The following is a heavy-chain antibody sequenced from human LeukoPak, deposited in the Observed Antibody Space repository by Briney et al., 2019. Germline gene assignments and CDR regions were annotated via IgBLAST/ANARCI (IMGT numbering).Heavy chain of an antibody. Sequence: SVKVSCKASGGTFSSYTISWVRQAPGQGLEWMGRIIPILGIANYAQKFQGRVTITADKSTSTAYMELSSLRSEDTAVYYCARGGAGQWLVPDYYHYYYMDVWGKGTTVTVSS. V-gene: IGHV1-69*02. CDR1: GGTFSSYT. J-gene: IGHJ6*03. D-gene: IGHD6-19*01. CDR3: ARGGAGQWLVPDYYHYYYMDV. CDR2: IIPILGIA.